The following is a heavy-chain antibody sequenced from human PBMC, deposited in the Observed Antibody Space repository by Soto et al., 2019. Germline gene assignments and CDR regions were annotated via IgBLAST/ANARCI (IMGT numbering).Heavy chain of an antibody. CDR2: MNPNIGNK. V-gene: IGHV1-8*01. Sequence: ASVKVSCKASGYTFTSYDINWVRQATGQGLEWMGWMNPNIGNKGYAQKFQGRVTMTRNTSISTAYMELSSLSFEDTAVYYCARERSYGMDVWGQGTTVTVSS. CDR1: GYTFTSYD. J-gene: IGHJ6*02. CDR3: ARERSYGMDV.